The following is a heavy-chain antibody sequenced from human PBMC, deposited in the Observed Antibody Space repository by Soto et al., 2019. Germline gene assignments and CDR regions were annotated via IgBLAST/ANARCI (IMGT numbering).Heavy chain of an antibody. CDR2: IGTAGDT. V-gene: IGHV3-13*01. CDR3: ASLAAAGAGFDY. CDR1: GFTFSSYD. Sequence: GGSLRLSCAASGFTFSSYDMHWVRQATGKGLEWVSAIGTAGDTYYPGSVKGRFTISRENAKNSLYLQMNSLRAGDTAVYYCASLAAAGAGFDYWGQGTLVTVSS. D-gene: IGHD6-13*01. J-gene: IGHJ4*02.